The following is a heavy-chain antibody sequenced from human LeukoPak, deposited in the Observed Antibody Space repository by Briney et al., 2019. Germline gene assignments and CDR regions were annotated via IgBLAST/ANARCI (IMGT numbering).Heavy chain of an antibody. D-gene: IGHD3-16*01. Sequence: SETLSLTCTVSGGSISSGDYYLSWIRQPPGKGLEWIVYIYYSGSTYYNPSLKSRVTISVDTSKNQFSLKLSSVTAADTAVYHCVQGGRNWDYWGQGTLVTVSS. J-gene: IGHJ4*02. CDR1: GGSISSGDYY. CDR2: IYYSGST. CDR3: VQGGRNWDY. V-gene: IGHV4-30-4*01.